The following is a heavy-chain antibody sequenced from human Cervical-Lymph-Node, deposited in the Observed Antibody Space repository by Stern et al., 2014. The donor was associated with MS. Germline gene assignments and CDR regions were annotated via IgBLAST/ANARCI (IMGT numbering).Heavy chain of an antibody. Sequence: QVQLVQSGAEVKKPGASVKVSCKASGYTFSRHGFTWVRQAPGQGLEWMGWISACNGNTNYGKKFQGRVAMTTDTCTNTAYRELRSLGSDDTAVYYWARDPYPLAAAATYFDFWGQGTLVTVSS. J-gene: IGHJ4*02. CDR2: ISACNGNT. CDR1: GYTFSRHG. V-gene: IGHV1-18*01. D-gene: IGHD6-13*01. CDR3: ARDPYPLAAAATYFDF.